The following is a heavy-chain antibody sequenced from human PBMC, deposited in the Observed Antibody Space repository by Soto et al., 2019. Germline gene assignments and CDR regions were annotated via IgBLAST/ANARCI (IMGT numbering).Heavy chain of an antibody. Sequence: ASVKVSCQASGYRFSSYGICWVRQAPGQGLQWMGWISTYSGNTNFAQDFRDRLTMTTDTSTNTAHMELRSLRSDDMAVHCCVRVDEVAYYVRSCYYDFWGQWPGVTAPQ. CDR3: VRVDEVAYYVRSCYYDF. CDR2: ISTYSGNT. V-gene: IGHV1-18*03. J-gene: IGHJ4*02. CDR1: GYRFSSYG. D-gene: IGHD3-22*01.